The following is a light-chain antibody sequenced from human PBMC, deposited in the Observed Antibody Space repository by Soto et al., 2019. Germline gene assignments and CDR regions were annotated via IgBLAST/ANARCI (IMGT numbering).Light chain of an antibody. J-gene: IGLJ2*01. CDR1: SSNIGAGYD. CDR2: GNS. CDR3: QSYDSSLSGGVV. Sequence: QSVLTQPPSVSGAPGQRVTISCTGSSSNIGAGYDVHWYQQLPGTAPKLLIYGNSNRPSGVPDRFSGSKSGTSASLAITGLQAEDEADYYCQSYDSSLSGGVVFGGGTKLRP. V-gene: IGLV1-40*01.